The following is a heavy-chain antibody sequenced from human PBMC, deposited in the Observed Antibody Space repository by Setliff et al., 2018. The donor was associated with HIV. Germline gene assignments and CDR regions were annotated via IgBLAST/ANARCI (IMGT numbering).Heavy chain of an antibody. Sequence: GASVKVSCKASGYTFTSYGISWVRRAPGQGLEWMGWISTYNGNTNYAQKLQGRDTMTTDTSTSTAYMELRSLKSDDTAIYFCASGMRWDTAMGDAFDIWGQGTMVTVSS. CDR2: ISTYNGNT. CDR1: GYTFTSYG. J-gene: IGHJ3*02. D-gene: IGHD5-18*01. CDR3: ASGMRWDTAMGDAFDI. V-gene: IGHV1-18*01.